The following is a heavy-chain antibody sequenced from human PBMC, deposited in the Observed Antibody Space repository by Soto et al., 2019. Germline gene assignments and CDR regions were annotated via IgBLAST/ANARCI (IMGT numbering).Heavy chain of an antibody. J-gene: IGHJ6*02. CDR1: GYTFTSNG. CDR3: ARDGQLHRMDVLYYGMDV. Sequence: QVKLVQSAAEVKKPGASVKVSCKASGYTFTSNGISWVRQAPGQGLEWMGWISGYNGDTKYAQKLQGRVTMTTDTSTSTAYMELRSLRSDDTAVYYCARDGQLHRMDVLYYGMDVWGQGTTVTVSS. CDR2: ISGYNGDT. V-gene: IGHV1-18*01. D-gene: IGHD1-1*01.